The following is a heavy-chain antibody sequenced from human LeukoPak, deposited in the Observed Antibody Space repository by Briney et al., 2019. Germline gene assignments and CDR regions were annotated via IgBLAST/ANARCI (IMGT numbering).Heavy chain of an antibody. D-gene: IGHD3-16*01. CDR1: GFTFSTYA. V-gene: IGHV3-23*01. CDR3: ANFEGDYVWGKNEYYFDY. J-gene: IGHJ4*02. Sequence: GGSLRLSCAASGFTFSTYAMSWVRQAPGKGLEWVSAISGSAGSTNYADSVKGRFTISRDNSKNTLYLQMNSLRAEDTAVYYCANFEGDYVWGKNEYYFDYWGQGTLVTVSS. CDR2: ISGSAGST.